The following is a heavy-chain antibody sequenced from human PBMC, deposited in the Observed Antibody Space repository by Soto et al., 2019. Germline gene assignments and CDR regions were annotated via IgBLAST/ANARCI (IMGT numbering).Heavy chain of an antibody. J-gene: IGHJ4*02. Sequence: TLSLTCAVSGGSISSGGYSWSWIRQPPGKGLEWIGYIYHSGSTYHNPSLKSRVTISVDRSKNQFSLKLSSVTAADTAVYYCARDQGDGWNYSDYWGQGTLVTVSS. V-gene: IGHV4-30-2*01. CDR3: ARDQGDGWNYSDY. CDR1: GGSISSGGYS. D-gene: IGHD6-19*01. CDR2: IYHSGST.